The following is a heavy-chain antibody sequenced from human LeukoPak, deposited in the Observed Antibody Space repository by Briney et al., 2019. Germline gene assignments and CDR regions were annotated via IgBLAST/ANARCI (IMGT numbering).Heavy chain of an antibody. Sequence: PSETLSLTCSVSGVYFSSSGCYWGWIRQPPGKGLEWIGSIFYTGNTYYNPSLKSRITISADTSKNQFSLELRFVTAADTAVYYCAKLGYCSSTSCYTIVPTDYFDYWGQGTLVTVSS. CDR3: AKLGYCSSTSCYTIVPTDYFDY. CDR2: IFYTGNT. J-gene: IGHJ4*02. CDR1: GVYFSSSGCY. D-gene: IGHD2-2*02. V-gene: IGHV4-39*01.